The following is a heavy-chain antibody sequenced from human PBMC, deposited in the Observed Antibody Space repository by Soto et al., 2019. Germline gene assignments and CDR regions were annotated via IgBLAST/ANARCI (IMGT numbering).Heavy chain of an antibody. J-gene: IGHJ3*02. V-gene: IGHV1-3*01. CDR3: ARDPPMTTVTGDAFDI. D-gene: IGHD4-4*01. CDR2: INAGNGNT. Sequence: GASVKVSCKASGYTFTSYAMHWVRQAPGQRLEWMGWINAGNGNTKYSQKFQGRVTITRDTSASTAYMELSSLRSEDTAVYYCARDPPMTTVTGDAFDIWGQGTMVTVSS. CDR1: GYTFTSYA.